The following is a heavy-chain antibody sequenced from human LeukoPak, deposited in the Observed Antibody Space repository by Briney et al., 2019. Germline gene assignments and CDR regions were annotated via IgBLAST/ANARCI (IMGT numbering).Heavy chain of an antibody. J-gene: IGHJ4*02. CDR3: ARHSSMTTVAFDY. CDR1: GGSISGSNYY. V-gene: IGHV4-39*01. D-gene: IGHD4-23*01. Sequence: SETLSLTCTVSGGSISGSNYYWGWIRRPPGRGLEWIGSIYYSGSTYYNPSLKSRVTISVDTSKRQFSLELRSVTAADTAVYYCARHSSMTTVAFDYWGQGTLGTVSS. CDR2: IYYSGST.